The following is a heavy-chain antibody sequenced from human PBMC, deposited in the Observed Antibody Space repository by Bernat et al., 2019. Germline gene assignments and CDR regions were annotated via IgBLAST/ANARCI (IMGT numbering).Heavy chain of an antibody. D-gene: IGHD3-22*01. Sequence: EVQLLESGGGLVKPGGSLRLSCAASGFTFSSYDMSWVRHAPGKGLEWVSSISSSSSYIYYADSVKGRFTISRDNAKNSLYLQMNSLRAEDTAVYYCARDRVRGYSHFFDFWGQGTLVTVSS. CDR2: ISSSSSYI. CDR3: ARDRVRGYSHFFDF. CDR1: GFTFSSYD. J-gene: IGHJ4*02. V-gene: IGHV3-21*01.